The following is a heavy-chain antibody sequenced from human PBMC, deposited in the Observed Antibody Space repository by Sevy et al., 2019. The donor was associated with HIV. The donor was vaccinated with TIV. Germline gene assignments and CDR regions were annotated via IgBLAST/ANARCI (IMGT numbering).Heavy chain of an antibody. CDR3: ARPLPNASGAFDI. CDR1: GGSITSSSYY. CDR2: IYYSGST. V-gene: IGHV4-39*01. J-gene: IGHJ3*02. Sequence: SETLSLTCTVSGGSITSSSYYLGWIRQPPGKGLEWIGSIYYSGSTYYNPSLKSRVTISVDTSKNQFSLKLSSVTAADTAVYYCARPLPNASGAFDIWGQGTMVTVSS. D-gene: IGHD2-2*01.